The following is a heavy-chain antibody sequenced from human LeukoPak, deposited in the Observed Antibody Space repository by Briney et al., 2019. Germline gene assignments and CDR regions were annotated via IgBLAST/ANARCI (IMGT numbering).Heavy chain of an antibody. CDR1: GLTFSNYC. Sequence: GGSLRPSCAASGLTFSNYCMTWVRQAPGKGLEWVANIKEDGSEKYYVDSVKGRFTMSRDNAKNSLYLQMSSLRVEDTAVYYCARVQVYDGNFYRANDYWGQGTLVTVSS. D-gene: IGHD2/OR15-2a*01. V-gene: IGHV3-7*01. CDR2: IKEDGSEK. CDR3: ARVQVYDGNFYRANDY. J-gene: IGHJ4*02.